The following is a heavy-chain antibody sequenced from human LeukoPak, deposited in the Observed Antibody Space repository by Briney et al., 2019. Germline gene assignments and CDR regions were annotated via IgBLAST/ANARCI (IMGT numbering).Heavy chain of an antibody. Sequence: PSETLSLTCAVYGGSFSGYYWSWIRQPPGKGLEWIGEINHSGSTNYNPSLKSRVTISVDTSKNQFSLKLSSVTAADTAVYYCARPRLWGIVVVPAAPAAFDIWGQGTMVTVSS. CDR1: GGSFSGYY. CDR2: INHSGST. CDR3: ARPRLWGIVVVPAAPAAFDI. J-gene: IGHJ3*02. D-gene: IGHD2-2*01. V-gene: IGHV4-34*01.